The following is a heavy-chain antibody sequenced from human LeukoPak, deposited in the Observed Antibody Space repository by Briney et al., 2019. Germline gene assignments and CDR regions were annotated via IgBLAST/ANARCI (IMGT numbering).Heavy chain of an antibody. CDR1: GFTFNSYA. V-gene: IGHV3-23*01. D-gene: IGHD1-26*01. Sequence: GGSLRLSCAASGFTFNSYAMSWVRQAPGKGLEWVSAISGSGGSTYYADSVKCRFTISRDNSKNTLYLQMNSLRAEDTAVYYCAKNLNVVVGATSGYWGQGTLVTVSS. CDR2: ISGSGGST. J-gene: IGHJ4*02. CDR3: AKNLNVVVGATSGY.